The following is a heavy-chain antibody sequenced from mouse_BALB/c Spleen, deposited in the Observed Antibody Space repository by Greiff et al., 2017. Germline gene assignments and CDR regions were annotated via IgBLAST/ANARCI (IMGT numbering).Heavy chain of an antibody. CDR3: TSPGGSTMITGLAY. V-gene: IGHV1-15*01. CDR2: IDPETGGT. Sequence: VQLQQSGAELVRPGASVTLSCKASGYTFTDYEIHWVKQTPVHGLEWIGAIDPETGGTAYNQKFKGKATLTADKSSSTAYMELRSLTSEDSAVYYCTSPGGSTMITGLAYWGQGTLVTVSA. CDR1: GYTFTDYE. J-gene: IGHJ3*01. D-gene: IGHD2-4*01.